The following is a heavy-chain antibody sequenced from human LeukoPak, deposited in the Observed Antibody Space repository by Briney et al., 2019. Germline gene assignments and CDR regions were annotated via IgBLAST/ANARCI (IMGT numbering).Heavy chain of an antibody. J-gene: IGHJ4*02. Sequence: PSETLSLTCTVSGDSLSSYYWSWIRQPPGKGLEWIGYISYSGSTNYNPSLKSRVTISLDTSKKQFSLKLYSATAADTAVYYCARGDDYKSTLFDYWGQGTLVTVSS. CDR2: ISYSGST. CDR1: GDSLSSYY. D-gene: IGHD5-12*01. CDR3: ARGDDYKSTLFDY. V-gene: IGHV4-59*01.